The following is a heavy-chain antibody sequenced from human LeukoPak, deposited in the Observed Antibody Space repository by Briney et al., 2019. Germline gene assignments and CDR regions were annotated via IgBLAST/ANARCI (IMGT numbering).Heavy chain of an antibody. CDR3: ARAGYYDFWSGPPNNWFDP. J-gene: IGHJ5*02. D-gene: IGHD3-3*01. CDR1: GYSISSGYY. V-gene: IGHV4-38-2*02. CDR2: IYHSGST. Sequence: SETLSLTCTVSGYSISSGYYWGWIRQPPGKGLEWIGSIYHSGSTYYNPSLKSRVTISVDTSKNQFSLKLSSVTAADTAVYYRARAGYYDFWSGPPNNWFDPWGQRTLVTVSS.